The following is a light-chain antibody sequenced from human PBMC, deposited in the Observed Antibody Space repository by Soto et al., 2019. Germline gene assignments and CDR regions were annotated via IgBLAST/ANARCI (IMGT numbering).Light chain of an antibody. V-gene: IGKV1-9*01. J-gene: IGKJ2*01. CDR2: AAS. CDR3: QQLNSYPYT. CDR1: QGISSY. Sequence: DIQLTQSPSFLSASVGDRVTITCRASQGISSYLAWYQQKPGKAPKLLLYAASTLQSGVPSRFSGSGSRTEFTLTISSLQHEDFASYYCQQLNSYPYTFGQGTKLEIK.